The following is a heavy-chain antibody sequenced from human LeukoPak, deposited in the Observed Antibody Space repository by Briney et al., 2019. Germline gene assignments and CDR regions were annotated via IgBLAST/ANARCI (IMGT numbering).Heavy chain of an antibody. CDR1: GGSIRSHY. D-gene: IGHD5-18*01. Sequence: PSETLSLTCTVRGGSIRSHYWSWLRQPPGKGLEWIGYIFDTRSTKDNPSLKSRVTLSADTSKNQFSLRLSSVTAADTAVYYCATIKRGNIFGYFDFWGQGILVTVSS. J-gene: IGHJ4*02. V-gene: IGHV4-59*11. CDR2: IFDTRST. CDR3: ATIKRGNIFGYFDF.